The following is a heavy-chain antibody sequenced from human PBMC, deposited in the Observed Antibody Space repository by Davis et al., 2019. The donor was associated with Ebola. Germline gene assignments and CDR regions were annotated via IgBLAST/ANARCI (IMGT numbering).Heavy chain of an antibody. CDR3: ARDSNTIFGVVIIPGIDV. V-gene: IGHV1-18*01. Sequence: AASVKVSCKASGYTFTSYGISWVRQAPGQGLEWMGWISAYNGNTNYAQKLQGRVTMTTDTSTSTAYMELRSLRSDDTAVYYCARDSNTIFGVVIIPGIDVWGQGTTVTVSS. D-gene: IGHD3-3*01. CDR2: ISAYNGNT. CDR1: GYTFTSYG. J-gene: IGHJ6*02.